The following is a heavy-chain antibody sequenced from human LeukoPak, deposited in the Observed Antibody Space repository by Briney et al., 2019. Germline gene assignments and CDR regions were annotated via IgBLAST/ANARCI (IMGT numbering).Heavy chain of an antibody. CDR1: GGSISSYY. J-gene: IGHJ4*02. Sequence: SETLSLTCTVSGGSISSYYWSWIRQPPGKGLEWIGNIYYSGSTNYNPSLKSRVTISVDTSKNQFSLKLSSVTAADTAVYYCARVNPYYYDSSGYYPFFDYWGQGTLVTVSS. CDR2: IYYSGST. D-gene: IGHD3-22*01. V-gene: IGHV4-59*01. CDR3: ARVNPYYYDSSGYYPFFDY.